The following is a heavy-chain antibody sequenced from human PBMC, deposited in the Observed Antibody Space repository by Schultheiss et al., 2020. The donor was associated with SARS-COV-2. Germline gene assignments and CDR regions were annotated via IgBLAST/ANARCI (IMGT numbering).Heavy chain of an antibody. D-gene: IGHD3-22*01. CDR3: AHRSAGSDYDSSGYYNYDAFDI. J-gene: IGHJ3*02. CDR1: GFSLSTSGVG. CDR2: IYWNDDK. V-gene: IGHV2-5*01. Sequence: SGPTLLKPTQTLTLTCTFSGFSLSTSGVGVGWIRQPPGKALEWLALIYWNDDKRYSPSLKTRLTITKDTSKNQVVLTMTNMDPVDTATYYCAHRSAGSDYDSSGYYNYDAFDIWGQGTMVTVSS.